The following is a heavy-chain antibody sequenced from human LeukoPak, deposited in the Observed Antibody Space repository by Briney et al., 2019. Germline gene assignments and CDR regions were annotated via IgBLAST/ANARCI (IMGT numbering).Heavy chain of an antibody. D-gene: IGHD3-22*01. CDR1: GFTFSNYA. Sequence: PGRSLRLSCAASGFTFSNYAVHWVRQSPGKGLEWVAVISYDGVNKYYGDSVKGRFTISRDNSKNTLYLQMNSLRAEDTAVYCAKAAVRSSGYYYFDYWGQGTLVTVSS. CDR2: ISYDGVNK. J-gene: IGHJ4*02. V-gene: IGHV3-30*04. CDR3: AKAAVRSSGYYYFDY.